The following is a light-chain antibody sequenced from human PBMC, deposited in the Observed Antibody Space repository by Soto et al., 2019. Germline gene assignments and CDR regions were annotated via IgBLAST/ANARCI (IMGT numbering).Light chain of an antibody. CDR2: END. Sequence: QSVLTQPPSVSAAPGQKVTISCSGSSSTTGNNYVSWHQQLPGTAPKLLLYENDKRPPGIPDRFSGSKSGTSATLDITGLKTGDEADYYCATWDSSLSTGVFGTGTKVTVL. CDR1: SSTTGNNY. V-gene: IGLV1-51*02. J-gene: IGLJ1*01. CDR3: ATWDSSLSTGV.